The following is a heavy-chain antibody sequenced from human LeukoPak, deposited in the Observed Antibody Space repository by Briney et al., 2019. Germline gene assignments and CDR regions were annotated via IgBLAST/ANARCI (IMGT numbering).Heavy chain of an antibody. CDR3: ARHGYYDSSGYSDY. J-gene: IGHJ4*02. CDR2: INHSGST. V-gene: IGHV4-34*01. Sequence: ASETLSLTRAVYGGSFSGYYWSWIRQPPGKGLEWIGEINHSGSTNYNPSLKSRVTISVDTSKNQFSLKLSSVTAADTAVYYCARHGYYDSSGYSDYWGQGTLVTVSS. D-gene: IGHD3-22*01. CDR1: GGSFSGYY.